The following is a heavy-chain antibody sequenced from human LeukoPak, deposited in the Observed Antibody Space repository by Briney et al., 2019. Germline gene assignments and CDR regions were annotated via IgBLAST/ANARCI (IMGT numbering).Heavy chain of an antibody. D-gene: IGHD3-22*01. Sequence: ETGGSLRLSCAASRFPFSSYGMHWVRQAPGKGLVWVSRINGDGGITTYADSVKGRFTISRDNAKNMLYLQLDSLTAGDTAVYYCSRGLVGYYHDSSTDPDSWGHRTLATVSS. CDR3: SRGLVGYYHDSSTDPDS. J-gene: IGHJ5*01. CDR2: INGDGGIT. CDR1: RFPFSSYG. V-gene: IGHV3-74*01.